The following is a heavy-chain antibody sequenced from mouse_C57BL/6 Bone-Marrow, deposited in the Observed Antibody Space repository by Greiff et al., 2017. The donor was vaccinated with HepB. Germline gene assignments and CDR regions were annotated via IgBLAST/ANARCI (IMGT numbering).Heavy chain of an antibody. V-gene: IGHV3-5*01. CDR1: GISITTGNYR. D-gene: IGHD1-1*01. CDR3: ARYYGSSRYFDY. J-gene: IGHJ2*01. CDR2: IYYSGTI. Sequence: EVKLQESGPGLVKPSQTVFLTCTVTGISITTGNYRWSWIRQFPGNKLEWIGYIYYSGTITYNPSLTSRTTITRDTPKNQFFLEMNSLTAEDTATYYCARYYGSSRYFDYWGQGTTLTVSS.